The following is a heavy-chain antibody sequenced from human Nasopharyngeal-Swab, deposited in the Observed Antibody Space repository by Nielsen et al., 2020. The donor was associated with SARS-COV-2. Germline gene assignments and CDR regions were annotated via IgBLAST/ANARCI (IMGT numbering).Heavy chain of an antibody. J-gene: IGHJ5*02. CDR2: FDPEDGET. V-gene: IGHV1-24*01. D-gene: IGHD2-2*01. Sequence: ASVKVSCKVSGYTLTELSMHWVRQAPGKGLEWMGGFDPEDGETIYAQEFQGRVTMTEDTSTDTAYMELSSLRSEDTAVYYCATSPPYCSSTSCYGWFDPWGQGTLVTVSS. CDR3: ATSPPYCSSTSCYGWFDP. CDR1: GYTLTELS.